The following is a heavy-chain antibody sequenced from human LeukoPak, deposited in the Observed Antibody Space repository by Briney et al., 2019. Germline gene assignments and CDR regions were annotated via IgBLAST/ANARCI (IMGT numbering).Heavy chain of an antibody. CDR1: GGSISNGSYY. Sequence: PSQTLSLTCTVSGGSISNGSYYWSWIRQPAGKGLEWIGRIYTSGSTNYNPSLKSRVTISVDTSKNQFSLKLSSVTAADTAVYYCARDRGYSSGWKRGSIVDYWGQGTLVTVSS. CDR2: IYTSGST. D-gene: IGHD6-19*01. CDR3: ARDRGYSSGWKRGSIVDY. V-gene: IGHV4-61*02. J-gene: IGHJ4*02.